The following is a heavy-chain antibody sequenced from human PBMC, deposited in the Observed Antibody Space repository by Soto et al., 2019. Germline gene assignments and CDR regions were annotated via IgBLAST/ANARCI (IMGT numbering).Heavy chain of an antibody. D-gene: IGHD5-18*01. CDR1: GFTFTSSA. Sequence: QIQLVQSGPEVKKPGTSVKVSCKASGFTFTSSAVQWVRQARGQRLEWIGWIVVGSGNTNYAQKFQERVTITRDMYTSTAYMELSSLRPEDTAVYYCAAWQRYGYGHNWFDPWGQGTLVTVSS. J-gene: IGHJ5*02. V-gene: IGHV1-58*01. CDR3: AAWQRYGYGHNWFDP. CDR2: IVVGSGNT.